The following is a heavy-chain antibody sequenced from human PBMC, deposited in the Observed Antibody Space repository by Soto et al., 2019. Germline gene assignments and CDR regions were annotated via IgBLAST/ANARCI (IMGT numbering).Heavy chain of an antibody. D-gene: IGHD4-17*01. CDR3: ARDDYGGSYYYYYGMDV. V-gene: IGHV3-7*03. CDR1: GFTFSSYW. J-gene: IGHJ6*02. Sequence: PGGSLRLSCAASGFTFSSYWMSWVRQAPGKGLEWVANIKQDGSEKYYVDSVKGRFTISRDNAKNSLYLQMNSLRAEDTAVYYCARDDYGGSYYYYYGMDVWGQGTTVTVSS. CDR2: IKQDGSEK.